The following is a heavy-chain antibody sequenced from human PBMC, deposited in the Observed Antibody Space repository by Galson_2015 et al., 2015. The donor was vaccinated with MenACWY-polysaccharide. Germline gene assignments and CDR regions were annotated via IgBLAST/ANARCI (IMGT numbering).Heavy chain of an antibody. Sequence: ETLSLACAVSGSSISSGYYWGWLRQPPGKGLEWIGSIYHSGSTYYNPSLKSRVTISVDTSKNHFSLKLSSVAAADTAVYYCARVEKYSGSYYILHWGQGTLVTVSS. CDR2: IYHSGST. CDR3: ARVEKYSGSYYILH. J-gene: IGHJ4*02. D-gene: IGHD1-26*01. V-gene: IGHV4-38-2*01. CDR1: GSSISSGYY.